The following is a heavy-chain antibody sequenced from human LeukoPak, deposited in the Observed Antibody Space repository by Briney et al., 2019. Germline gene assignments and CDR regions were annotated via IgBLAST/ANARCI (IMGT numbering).Heavy chain of an antibody. Sequence: PSETLSLTCTVSGGSISSGGYYWSWIRQPPGKGLEWIGYIYHSGSTYYNPSLKSRVTISVDRSKNQFSLKLSSVTVADTAVYYCARASYDFWSGYPTWGQGTLVTVSS. CDR2: IYHSGST. J-gene: IGHJ4*02. V-gene: IGHV4-30-2*01. D-gene: IGHD3-3*01. CDR3: ARASYDFWSGYPT. CDR1: GGSISSGGYY.